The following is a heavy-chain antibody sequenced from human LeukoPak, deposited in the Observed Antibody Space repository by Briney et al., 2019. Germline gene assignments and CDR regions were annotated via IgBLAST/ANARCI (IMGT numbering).Heavy chain of an antibody. CDR1: GFTFSSYA. CDR3: ARSGIAVAGYFDY. CDR2: ITATSSST. Sequence: GGSLRLSCAASGFTFSSYAMSWVRQAPGKGLEWVSAITATSSSTYDADSVQGRFTISRDNSKNTLYLQMNSLRAEDTAVYYCARSGIAVAGYFDYWGQGTLVTVSS. J-gene: IGHJ4*02. D-gene: IGHD6-19*01. V-gene: IGHV3-23*01.